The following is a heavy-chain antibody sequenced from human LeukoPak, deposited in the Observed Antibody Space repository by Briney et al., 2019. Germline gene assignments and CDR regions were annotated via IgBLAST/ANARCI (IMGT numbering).Heavy chain of an antibody. J-gene: IGHJ4*02. D-gene: IGHD3-22*01. CDR1: GFTFSDYY. CDR2: ISSSGSTI. Sequence: GGSLRLSCAASGFTFSDYYMSWIRQAPGKGLECVSYISSSGSTIYYADSVKGRFTISRDNAKNSLYLQMNSLRAEDTAVYYCAKDRRSNMIGADYWGQGTLVTVSS. V-gene: IGHV3-11*04. CDR3: AKDRRSNMIGADY.